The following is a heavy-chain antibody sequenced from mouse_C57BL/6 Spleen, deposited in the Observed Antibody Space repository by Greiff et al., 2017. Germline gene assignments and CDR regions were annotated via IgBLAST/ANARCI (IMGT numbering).Heavy chain of an antibody. CDR1: GYTFTSYW. V-gene: IGHV1-5*01. D-gene: IGHD1-2*01. J-gene: IGHJ2*01. CDR3: TRVNGPINYFDY. CDR2: IYPGNSDT. Sequence: EVKLVESGTVLARPGASVKMSCKTSGYTFTSYWMHWVKQRPGQGLEWIGAIYPGNSDTSYNQKFKGKAKLTAVTSASTAYMELSSLTNEDSAVYYCTRVNGPINYFDYWGQGTTLTVSS.